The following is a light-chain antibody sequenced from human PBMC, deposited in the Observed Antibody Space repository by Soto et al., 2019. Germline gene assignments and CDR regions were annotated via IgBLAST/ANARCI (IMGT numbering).Light chain of an antibody. V-gene: IGKV3-20*01. J-gene: IGKJ3*01. CDR3: QQYGRSPPFT. CDR2: GAS. CDR1: QSVSSSY. Sequence: EIVLTQSPGTLSLSPGERATLSCRASQSVSSSYLAWYQQKPGQAPRLLIYGASSRATGIPDRFSGSGSETDFTLAISRLEPEDFAVYYCQQYGRSPPFTFGPGTKVDIK.